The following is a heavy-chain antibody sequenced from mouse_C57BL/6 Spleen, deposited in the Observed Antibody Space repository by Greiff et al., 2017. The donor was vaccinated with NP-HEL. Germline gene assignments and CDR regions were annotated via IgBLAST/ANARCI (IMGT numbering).Heavy chain of an antibody. CDR3: ARGYYGSSWDY. D-gene: IGHD1-1*01. Sequence: EVKLQQSGPELVKPGASVKISCKASGYTFTDYYMNWVKQSHGKSLEWIGDINPNNGGTSYNQKFKGKATLTVDKSSSTAYMELRSLTSEDSAVYYCARGYYGSSWDYWGQGTTLTVSS. V-gene: IGHV1-26*01. J-gene: IGHJ2*01. CDR1: GYTFTDYY. CDR2: INPNNGGT.